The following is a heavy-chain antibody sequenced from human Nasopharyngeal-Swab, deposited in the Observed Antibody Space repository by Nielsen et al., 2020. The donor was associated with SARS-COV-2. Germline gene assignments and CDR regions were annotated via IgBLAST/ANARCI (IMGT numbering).Heavy chain of an antibody. J-gene: IGHJ5*02. CDR1: GFTFSRYA. V-gene: IGHV3-23*01. Sequence: GGSLRLSCAAFGFTFSRYAMSWVRQPPGKGLEWVSTIRNGGDRTYYVESVTGRFTISRDNSKNMLFLQMNNLRAEDTAIYYCAEGEFVFDPWGQGTLVTVSS. CDR2: IRNGGDRT. CDR3: AEGEFVFDP.